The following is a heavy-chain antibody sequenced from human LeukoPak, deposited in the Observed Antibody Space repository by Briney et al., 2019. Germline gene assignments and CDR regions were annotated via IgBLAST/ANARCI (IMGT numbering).Heavy chain of an antibody. D-gene: IGHD2-21*02. CDR2: INPNSGGT. Sequence: GASVKVSCKASGYTFTGYYMHWVRQAPGQGLEWMGWINPNSGGTNYAQKFQGRVTMTRDTSISTAYMELSRLRSDDTAVYYCASISEGLVVTDGYYFDYWGQGTLVTVSS. V-gene: IGHV1-2*02. CDR1: GYTFTGYY. J-gene: IGHJ4*02. CDR3: ASISEGLVVTDGYYFDY.